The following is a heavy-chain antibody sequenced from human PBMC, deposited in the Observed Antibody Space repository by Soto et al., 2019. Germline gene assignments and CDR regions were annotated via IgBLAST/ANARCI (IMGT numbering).Heavy chain of an antibody. D-gene: IGHD3-10*01. V-gene: IGHV4-34*01. CDR3: ATPRSGSGSMWEPFDY. Sequence: SETLSLTCAVYGGSFSGYYWSWIRQPPGKGLEWIGEINHSGSTNYNPSLKSRVTISVDTSKNQLSLKLSSVTAADTAVYYCATPRSGSGSMWEPFDYWGQGTQVTVSS. CDR2: INHSGST. CDR1: GGSFSGYY. J-gene: IGHJ4*02.